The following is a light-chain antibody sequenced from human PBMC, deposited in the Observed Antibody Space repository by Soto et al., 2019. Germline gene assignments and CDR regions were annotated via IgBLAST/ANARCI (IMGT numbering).Light chain of an antibody. J-gene: IGKJ4*01. V-gene: IGKV1-39*01. CDR3: QQSYSTPLT. Sequence: DIQMTQSPSSLSASEGDRVTITCRASQSISSSLNWYQQKPGKAPKRLINAASSLRSGVPSRFSGSGSGTDFTLTISSLQPEDFATYYCQQSYSTPLTFGGGTKVEIK. CDR2: AAS. CDR1: QSISSS.